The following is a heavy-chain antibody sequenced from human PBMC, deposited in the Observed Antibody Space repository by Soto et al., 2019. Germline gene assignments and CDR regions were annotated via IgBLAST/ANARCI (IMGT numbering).Heavy chain of an antibody. D-gene: IGHD5-12*01. CDR1: GYTFSNYG. CDR3: ARDLVPGYTGFSDY. J-gene: IGHJ4*02. Sequence: QVQLVQSGAEVKKPGASVKVSCKTSGYTFSNYGINWVRQAPGQGLAWMGCISAYNGNTNFAQKLQGRVSLTTDTSSTTAYMELRSLTSDDTAVYYCARDLVPGYTGFSDYWGQGTLVTVSS. V-gene: IGHV1-18*01. CDR2: ISAYNGNT.